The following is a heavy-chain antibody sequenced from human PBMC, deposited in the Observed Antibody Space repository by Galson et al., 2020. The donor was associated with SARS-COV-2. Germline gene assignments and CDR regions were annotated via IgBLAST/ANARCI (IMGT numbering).Heavy chain of an antibody. CDR1: GGSFSGFY. CDR3: AGGGGSGWFR. CDR2: VDSGGNT. Sequence: SETLSLTCAIYGGSFSGFYWSWVRQPPGKGLEWIGEVDSGGNTKYNPSLNSRVTILIDTSKKQFSLKVMSVTAADTAMYFCAGGGGSGWFRWGQGTLVTVSS. J-gene: IGHJ4*02. D-gene: IGHD6-19*01. V-gene: IGHV4-34*01.